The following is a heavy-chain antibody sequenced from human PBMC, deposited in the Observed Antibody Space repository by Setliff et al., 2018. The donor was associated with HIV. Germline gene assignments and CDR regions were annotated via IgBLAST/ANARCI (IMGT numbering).Heavy chain of an antibody. Sequence: PSETLSLTCTVSGGSISSNYWSWMRQPPGKGLEWIGHIYYSGSTNYNPSLKSRVTISVDTSRNQFSLNLSSVTAADTAVYYCARFPLLHKNAFDIWGQGTMGTVS. CDR1: GGSISSNY. J-gene: IGHJ3*02. V-gene: IGHV4-59*01. D-gene: IGHD2-15*01. CDR2: IYYSGST. CDR3: ARFPLLHKNAFDI.